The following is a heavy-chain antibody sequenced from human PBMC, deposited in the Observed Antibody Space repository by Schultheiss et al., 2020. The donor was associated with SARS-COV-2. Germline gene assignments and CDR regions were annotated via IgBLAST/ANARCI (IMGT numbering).Heavy chain of an antibody. V-gene: IGHV4-61*08. CDR3: ARGPPSRLGNWFDP. CDR1: GGSISSGGYY. D-gene: IGHD3-10*01. CDR2: IYYSGST. Sequence: SETLSLTCTVSGGSISSGGYYWSWIRQHPGKGLEWIGYIYYSGSTNYNPSLKSRVTISVDTSKNQFSLKLSSVTAADTAVYYCARGPPSRLGNWFDPWGQGTLVTVSS. J-gene: IGHJ5*02.